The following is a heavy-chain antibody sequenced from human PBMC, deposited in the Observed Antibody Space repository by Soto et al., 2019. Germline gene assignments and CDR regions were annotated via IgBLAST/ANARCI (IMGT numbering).Heavy chain of an antibody. V-gene: IGHV3-30*18. J-gene: IGHJ6*02. D-gene: IGHD3-16*02. CDR3: ANDAPPKGYYDYVWGSYRWSDYGMDV. CDR1: GFTFSSYG. CDR2: ISYDGSSK. Sequence: QVQLVESGGGVVQPGRSLRLSCAASGFTFSSYGMHWVRQAPGKGLEWVAVISYDGSSKYYADSVKGRFTISRDNLKNTLYLKMNSIRAEDKAVYYCANDAPPKGYYDYVWGSYRWSDYGMDVWGQGTTVTVSS.